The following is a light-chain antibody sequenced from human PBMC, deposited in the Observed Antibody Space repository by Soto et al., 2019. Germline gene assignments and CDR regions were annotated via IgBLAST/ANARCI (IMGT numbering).Light chain of an antibody. J-gene: IGKJ5*01. V-gene: IGKV3-11*01. CDR1: QSVGGS. Sequence: EIVLTQSPATLSLSPGERATLSCRASQSVGGSLAWYQQKPGQAPRLLIYDASKRPTGIPARFSGSGSGTDFTLTISGLEPGDFAVYYCQHRANWPLTFGGGPRLEIK. CDR3: QHRANWPLT. CDR2: DAS.